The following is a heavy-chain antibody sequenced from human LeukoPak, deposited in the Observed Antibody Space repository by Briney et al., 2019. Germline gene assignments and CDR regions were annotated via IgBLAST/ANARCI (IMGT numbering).Heavy chain of an antibody. V-gene: IGHV4-34*01. CDR1: GGSLSGYY. J-gene: IGHJ4*02. CDR3: ARGDTMIVVSFDY. CDR2: INHSGST. Sequence: SENLSLTGAVYGGSLSGYYWSWNRQPPGKGLEWIGEINHSGSTNYNPSLKSRVTISVDTSKNQFSLKLSSVTAADTAVYYCARGDTMIVVSFDYWGQGTLVTVSS. D-gene: IGHD3-22*01.